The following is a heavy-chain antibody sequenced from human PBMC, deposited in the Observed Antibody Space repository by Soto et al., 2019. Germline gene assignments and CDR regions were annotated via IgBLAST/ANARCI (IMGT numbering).Heavy chain of an antibody. D-gene: IGHD3-16*01. CDR3: AKGRGYYYYMDV. Sequence: GGSLRLSCAASGFTFDDYAMHWVRQAPGKGLEWVSGISWDSGTIGYADSVKGRFTISRDNAKNPLYLQMNSLRAEDTALYYCAKGRGYYYYMDVWGKGTTVTVSS. CDR2: ISWDSGTI. CDR1: GFTFDDYA. V-gene: IGHV3-9*01. J-gene: IGHJ6*03.